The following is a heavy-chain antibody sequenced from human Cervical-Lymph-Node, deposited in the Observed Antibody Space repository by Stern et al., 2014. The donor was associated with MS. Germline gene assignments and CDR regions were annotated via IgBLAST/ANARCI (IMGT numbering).Heavy chain of an antibody. CDR1: GGSVNSVNYY. Sequence: QVQLMQSGPGLLKPSETLSLTCTVSGGSVNSVNYYWTWIRQPPGKGLEWIGYISYSGSTKYNPYLKSRVNISVDTSKNQFSLNLRSVTAADTAVYYCTRGVRVWGQGTTVTVSS. J-gene: IGHJ6*02. V-gene: IGHV4-61*01. CDR3: TRGVRV. CDR2: ISYSGST.